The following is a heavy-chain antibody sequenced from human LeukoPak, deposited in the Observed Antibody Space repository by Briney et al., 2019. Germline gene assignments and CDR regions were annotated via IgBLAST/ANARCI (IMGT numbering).Heavy chain of an antibody. J-gene: IGHJ4*02. D-gene: IGHD6-13*01. CDR3: ARDESSQVATAGTN. Sequence: PGGSLRLSCAASGFTFSSYSMNWVRQAPGKGLEWVSSISSSSDYIYYADSVKGRFTISRDNAKNSLYLQMNSLRAEDTAVYYCARDESSQVATAGTNWGQGTLVTVSS. CDR2: ISSSSDYI. V-gene: IGHV3-21*01. CDR1: GFTFSSYS.